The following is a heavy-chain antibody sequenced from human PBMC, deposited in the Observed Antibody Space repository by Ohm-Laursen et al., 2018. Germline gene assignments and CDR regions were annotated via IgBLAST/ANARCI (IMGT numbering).Heavy chain of an antibody. Sequence: GSLRLSCAASGFAFSDHYMDWVRQAPGKGLEWIGRSRSKAESYSADYAAAVKGRFTISRDDSTDSLFLQVSSLRTGDTAVYYCARLIYGSGSYDYWGQGTLVTVSS. CDR2: SRSKAESYSA. CDR3: ARLIYGSGSYDY. CDR1: GFAFSDHY. V-gene: IGHV3-72*01. J-gene: IGHJ4*02. D-gene: IGHD3-10*01.